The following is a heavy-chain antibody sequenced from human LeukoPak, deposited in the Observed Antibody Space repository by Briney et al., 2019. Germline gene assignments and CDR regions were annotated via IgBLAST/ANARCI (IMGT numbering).Heavy chain of an antibody. Sequence: PGGSLRLSCAASGFTFSNYAMGWVRQAPGKGLEWVSAISGSGGSTYYADSVKGRFTTSRDNSKNTLYLQTNSLSAEDTGVYYCAREKESSGYFDHWGQGTLVTVSS. CDR2: ISGSGGST. V-gene: IGHV3-23*01. J-gene: IGHJ4*02. D-gene: IGHD3-22*01. CDR3: AREKESSGYFDH. CDR1: GFTFSNYA.